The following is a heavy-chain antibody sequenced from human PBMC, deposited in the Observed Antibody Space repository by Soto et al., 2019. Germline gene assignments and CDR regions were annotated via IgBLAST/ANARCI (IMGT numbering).Heavy chain of an antibody. J-gene: IGHJ4*02. Sequence: ASMKFSCKAAGCTFSSYAISWVRHAPGQGLEWMGGIIPIFGTANYAQKFQGRVTITAAKSTSTAYMELSSLRSEDTAVYYCARACGAGLGFCGEYWGQGTLVIVS. CDR2: IIPIFGTA. CDR3: ARACGAGLGFCGEY. CDR1: GCTFSSYA. V-gene: IGHV1-69*06. D-gene: IGHD2-21*01.